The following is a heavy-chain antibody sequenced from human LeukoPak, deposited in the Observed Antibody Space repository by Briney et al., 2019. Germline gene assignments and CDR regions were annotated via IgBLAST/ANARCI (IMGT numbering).Heavy chain of an antibody. J-gene: IGHJ4*02. Sequence: SGPTLVNPTETLTLTCTVSGFSLSNARMGVSWIRQPPGKALEWLAHIFSNDEKSYSTSLKSRLTISKDTSKSQVVLTMTNMDPVDTATYYCARIERFGDRMGDLDYWGQGTLVTVSS. V-gene: IGHV2-26*01. CDR3: ARIERFGDRMGDLDY. CDR1: GFSLSNARMG. D-gene: IGHD3-10*01. CDR2: IFSNDEK.